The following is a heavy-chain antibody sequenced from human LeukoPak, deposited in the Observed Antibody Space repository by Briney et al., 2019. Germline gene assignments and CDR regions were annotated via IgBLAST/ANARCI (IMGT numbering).Heavy chain of an antibody. Sequence: GASLKVSCKASGYTFTDHYLHWVRHAPGQGLGWVCCIRLKSGETHYAQKFQGRVTITRDTSIRTAYLELSGVRSDDTAVYYCARDHNGGRDYWGQGTLITVSS. CDR1: GYTFTDHY. CDR2: IRLKSGET. J-gene: IGHJ4*02. CDR3: ARDHNGGRDY. D-gene: IGHD3-16*01. V-gene: IGHV1-2*02.